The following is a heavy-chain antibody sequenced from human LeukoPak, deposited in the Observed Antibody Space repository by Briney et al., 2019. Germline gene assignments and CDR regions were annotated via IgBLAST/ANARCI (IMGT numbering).Heavy chain of an antibody. CDR1: GFTFSNYA. Sequence: PGGSLRLSCAASGFTFSNYAMSWVRQAPGKGLEWVSAMSGSGDITYYADSVKGRFTISRDNSKNTLYLQMNSLRAEDTAVYYCAIPFGKNVGDYWGQGTLVTVSS. D-gene: IGHD1-1*01. CDR3: AIPFGKNVGDY. CDR2: MSGSGDIT. J-gene: IGHJ4*02. V-gene: IGHV3-23*01.